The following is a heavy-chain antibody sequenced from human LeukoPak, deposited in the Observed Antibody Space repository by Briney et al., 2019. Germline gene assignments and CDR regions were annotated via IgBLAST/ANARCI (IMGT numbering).Heavy chain of an antibody. Sequence: GGSPRLSCAASGFTFSSYAMSWVRQAPGKGLEWVSAISGSGGSTYYADSVKGRFTISRDNAKNSLYLQMNTLRAEDTAVYYCTRDGGYSYEFDYWGQGTLVTVPS. J-gene: IGHJ4*02. D-gene: IGHD5-18*01. CDR2: ISGSGGST. CDR3: TRDGGYSYEFDY. CDR1: GFTFSSYA. V-gene: IGHV3-23*01.